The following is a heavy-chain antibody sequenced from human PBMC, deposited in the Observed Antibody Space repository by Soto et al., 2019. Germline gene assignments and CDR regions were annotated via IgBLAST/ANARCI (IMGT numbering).Heavy chain of an antibody. Sequence: EVQLVESGGGLVKPGGSLRLSCAASGFTFSSYSMNWVRQAPGKGLEWVSSISSSSSYIYYADSVKGRFTISRDNAKNSLYLQMNSLRAEDTAAYYCARSNYYDSSGYYYVGDAFDIWGQGTMVTVSS. J-gene: IGHJ3*02. V-gene: IGHV3-21*01. CDR1: GFTFSSYS. CDR3: ARSNYYDSSGYYYVGDAFDI. CDR2: ISSSSSYI. D-gene: IGHD3-22*01.